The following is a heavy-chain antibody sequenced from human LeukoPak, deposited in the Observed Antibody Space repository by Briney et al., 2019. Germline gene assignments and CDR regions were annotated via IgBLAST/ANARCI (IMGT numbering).Heavy chain of an antibody. D-gene: IGHD1-26*01. J-gene: IGHJ4*02. CDR2: INGNGDTT. CDR3: ARGNRGRSYGGDS. V-gene: IGHV3-20*04. Sequence: GGSLRLSCAASGFTFDDYGMTWVRQAPGKGLEWVAGINGNGDTTGYADSVKGRFTISRDNAKKFLYLQMNSLRAEDTALYYCARGNRGRSYGGDSWGQGTLVADSS. CDR1: GFTFDDYG.